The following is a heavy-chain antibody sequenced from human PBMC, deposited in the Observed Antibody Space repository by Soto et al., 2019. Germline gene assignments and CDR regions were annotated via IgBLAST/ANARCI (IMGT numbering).Heavy chain of an antibody. V-gene: IGHV3-23*01. CDR1: GFTFSSYA. J-gene: IGHJ3*01. D-gene: IGHD3-22*01. CDR2: ISSTGIST. Sequence: EEQLLESGGGLVQPGGSLRLSCAASGFTFSSYAMTWVRQAPGKGLEWVSAISSTGISTYYADSVKGRFTISRDNSKNTLYLQMSSLRVDDSAVYYCARDRVSMIVVPAPRDDAFDVWGQGTMVTVSS. CDR3: ARDRVSMIVVPAPRDDAFDV.